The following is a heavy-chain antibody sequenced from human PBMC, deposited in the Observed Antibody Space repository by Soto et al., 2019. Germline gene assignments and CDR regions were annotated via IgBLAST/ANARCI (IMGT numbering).Heavy chain of an antibody. J-gene: IGHJ4*02. D-gene: IGHD3-3*02. CDR3: ARLPSRHLVDY. V-gene: IGHV4-39*01. Sequence: SETLSLTCTVSGSSINSSGYYWGWIRQPPGKGLEWIGSMFYGVSTYYNPSLKSRVTVSVDTSKNQFSLNLRSVTAADTAVYYCARLPSRHLVDYWGQGTLVTISS. CDR1: GSSINSSGYY. CDR2: MFYGVST.